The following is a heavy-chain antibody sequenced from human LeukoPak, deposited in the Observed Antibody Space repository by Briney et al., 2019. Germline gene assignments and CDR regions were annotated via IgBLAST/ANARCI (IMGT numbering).Heavy chain of an antibody. Sequence: ASMKVSCRASGYTFTGYYMHWVRQAPGQGLEWMGWINPNSGGTNYAQKFQGRVTMTRDTSISTAYMELSRLRSDDTAVYYCARGLKGYYYYMDVWGKGTTVTVSS. J-gene: IGHJ6*03. CDR3: ARGLKGYYYYMDV. CDR2: INPNSGGT. CDR1: GYTFTGYY. V-gene: IGHV1-2*02.